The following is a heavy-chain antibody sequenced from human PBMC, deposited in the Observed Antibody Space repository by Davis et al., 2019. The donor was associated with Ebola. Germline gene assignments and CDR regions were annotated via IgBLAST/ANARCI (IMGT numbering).Heavy chain of an antibody. CDR2: IYPGDSNV. D-gene: IGHD2-8*01. J-gene: IGHJ6*02. CDR1: GYNFASYW. V-gene: IGHV5-51*01. CDR3: ARQMGSLTSA. Sequence: KVSCKGSGYNFASYWIGWVRQMPGKGLEWLGIIYPGDSNVKYSPSFEGQVTISVDKSINTAYLQWSSLKASDTAVYYCARQMGSLTSAWGQGTTVTVSS.